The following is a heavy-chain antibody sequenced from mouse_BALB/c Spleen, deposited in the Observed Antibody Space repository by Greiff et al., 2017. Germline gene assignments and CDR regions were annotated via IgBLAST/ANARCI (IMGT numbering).Heavy chain of an antibody. V-gene: IGHV5-6-4*01. D-gene: IGHD2-4*01. CDR1: GFTFSSYT. J-gene: IGHJ4*01. CDR3: TRDQGDYDGYAMDY. CDR2: ISSGGSYT. Sequence: EVKLMESGGGLVKPGGSLKLSCAASGFTFSSYTMSWVRQTPEKRLEWVATISSGGSYTYYPDSVKGRFTISRDNAKNTLYLQMSSLKSEDTAMYYCTRDQGDYDGYAMDYWGQGTSVTVSS.